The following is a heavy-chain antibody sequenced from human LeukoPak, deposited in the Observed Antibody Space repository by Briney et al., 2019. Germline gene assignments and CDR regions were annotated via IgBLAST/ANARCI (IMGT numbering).Heavy chain of an antibody. Sequence: GASVKVSCKASGYTFTGYYMHWVRQAPGQGLEWMGWINPNSGGTNYAQKFQGRVTMTRDTSISTAYMELSRLRSDDTAVYYCARVGPSLHKHVDTAMGDLRNPLDYWGQGTLVTVSS. D-gene: IGHD5-18*01. CDR1: GYTFTGYY. CDR3: ARVGPSLHKHVDTAMGDLRNPLDY. J-gene: IGHJ4*02. V-gene: IGHV1-2*02. CDR2: INPNSGGT.